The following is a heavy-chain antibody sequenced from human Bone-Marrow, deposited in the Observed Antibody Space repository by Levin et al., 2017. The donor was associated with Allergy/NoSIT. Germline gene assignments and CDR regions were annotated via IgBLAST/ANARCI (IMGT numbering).Heavy chain of an antibody. CDR3: AQIYDILTGVWFDP. V-gene: IGHV4-59*01. Sequence: SETLSLTCTVSGGSISSYYWSWIRQPPGKGLEWIGYIYYSGSTNYNPSLKSRVTISVDTSKNQFSLKLSSVTAADTAVYYCAQIYDILTGVWFDPWGQGTLVTVSS. D-gene: IGHD3-9*01. CDR2: IYYSGST. J-gene: IGHJ5*02. CDR1: GGSISSYY.